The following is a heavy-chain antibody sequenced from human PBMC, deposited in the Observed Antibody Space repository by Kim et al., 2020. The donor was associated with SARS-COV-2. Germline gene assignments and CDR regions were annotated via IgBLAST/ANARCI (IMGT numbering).Heavy chain of an antibody. CDR2: INTGNGNT. V-gene: IGHV1-3*04. Sequence: ASVKVSCKASGYIFSTYAMHWVRQAPGKRPEWMGWINTGNGNTKYSQKFQDRFTITRDTYASTAYMERSRLRSEDTAVYYCAKETWGASGEDAFDVWGQGTMVTVSS. CDR1: GYIFSTYA. D-gene: IGHD1-26*01. CDR3: AKETWGASGEDAFDV. J-gene: IGHJ3*01.